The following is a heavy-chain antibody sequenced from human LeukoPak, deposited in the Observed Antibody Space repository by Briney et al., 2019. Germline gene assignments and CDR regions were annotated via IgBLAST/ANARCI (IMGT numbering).Heavy chain of an antibody. J-gene: IGHJ5*02. CDR3: ARVVGGATGNNWFDP. CDR1: GGTFSSYA. V-gene: IGHV1-69*05. D-gene: IGHD1-14*01. CDR2: IIPIFGTA. Sequence: SVKVSRKASGGTFSSYAISWVRQAPGQGLEWMGRIIPIFGTANYAQKFQGRVTITTDESTSTAYMELSSLRSEDTAVYYCARVVGGATGNNWFDPWGQGTLVTVSS.